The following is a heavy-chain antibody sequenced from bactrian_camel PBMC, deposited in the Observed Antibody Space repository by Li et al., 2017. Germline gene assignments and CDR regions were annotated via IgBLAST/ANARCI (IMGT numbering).Heavy chain of an antibody. J-gene: IGHJ6*01. CDR3: AAAPMFPA. Sequence: VQLVESGGDLVEPGGSLRLSCVATGFPFAENDMIWVRQGPGKGLEWVSTISFSGRMIGYADSVKGRFTISRDNAKNTLYLQMNALKTDDTAIYYCAAAPMFPAWGQGTQVTVS. D-gene: IGHD3*01. CDR2: ISFSGRMI. V-gene: IGHV3-1*01. CDR1: GFPFAEND.